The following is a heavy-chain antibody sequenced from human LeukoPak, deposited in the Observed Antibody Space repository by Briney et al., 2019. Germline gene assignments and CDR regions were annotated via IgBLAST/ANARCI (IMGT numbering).Heavy chain of an antibody. J-gene: IGHJ4*02. CDR1: GDTFTSYG. CDR3: ARGPYCSGGTCYSQYFDY. Sequence: ASVKVSCKASGDTFTSYGISWVRQPPGQGLEWMGWISAYNGNTNYAQKLQGRVTMTTDTSTSTAYMELRSLRSDDTAVYYCARGPYCSGGTCYSQYFDYWGQGTLVTVSS. V-gene: IGHV1-18*01. CDR2: ISAYNGNT. D-gene: IGHD2-15*01.